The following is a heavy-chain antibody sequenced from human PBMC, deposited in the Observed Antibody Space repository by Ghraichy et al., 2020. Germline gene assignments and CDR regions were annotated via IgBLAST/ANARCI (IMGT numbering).Heavy chain of an antibody. J-gene: IGHJ4*02. D-gene: IGHD3-10*01. Sequence: GESLNISCAASGFTFSSYAMSWVRQAPGKGLEWVSAISGSGGSTYYADSVKGQFTISRDNSKNTLYLQMNSLRAEDTAVYYCSTCGSGSYFQYFDYWGQGTLVTVSS. CDR2: ISGSGGST. V-gene: IGHV3-23*01. CDR1: GFTFSSYA. CDR3: STCGSGSYFQYFDY.